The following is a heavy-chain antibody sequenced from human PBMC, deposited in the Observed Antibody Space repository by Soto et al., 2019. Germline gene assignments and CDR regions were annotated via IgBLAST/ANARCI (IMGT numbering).Heavy chain of an antibody. D-gene: IGHD3-22*01. J-gene: IGHJ4*02. V-gene: IGHV3-21*01. CDR3: ASHPRDSSGYWYYFDY. CDR2: ISSSSSYK. CDR1: GFTFSSYS. Sequence: EVQLLESGGGLVQPGGSLRLSCTASGFTFSSYSMNWVRQAPGKGLGWVASISSSSSYKYYGDSVKGRFTISRDNAKNSLYLQMNGLRAEDTAVYYCASHPRDSSGYWYYFDYWGQGTAVTVSS.